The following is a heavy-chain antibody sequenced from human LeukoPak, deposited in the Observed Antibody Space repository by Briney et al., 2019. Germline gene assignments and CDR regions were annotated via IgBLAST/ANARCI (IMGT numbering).Heavy chain of an antibody. CDR2: IYYSRSS. D-gene: IGHD3-3*01. Sequence: SETLSLTCNVSGCSISSHYWSWIRQPPGKGLEWIGIYYSRSSNYNSSLRMRVTISVDMSKTKFSLKLSSVTATDTAMYFCARVVDDFWSGGMLGYVDYWGQGILVTVSS. CDR3: ARVVDDFWSGGMLGYVDY. CDR1: GCSISSHY. V-gene: IGHV4-59*11. J-gene: IGHJ4*02.